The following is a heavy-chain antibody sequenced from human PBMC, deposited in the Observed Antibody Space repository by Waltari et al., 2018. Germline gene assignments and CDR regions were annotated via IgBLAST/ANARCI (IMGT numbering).Heavy chain of an antibody. J-gene: IGHJ3*02. CDR2: IYYSGST. Sequence: QVQLQEAGPGLVKPSQPLSLTCTVSGGSICRGGYYWSWIRQHPGKGLEWIGYIYYSGSTYYNPSLKSRVTISVDTSKNQFSLKLSSVTAADTAVYYCARVVTAMVDAFDIWGQGTMVTVSS. CDR3: ARVVTAMVDAFDI. CDR1: GGSICRGGYY. D-gene: IGHD5-18*01. V-gene: IGHV4-31*03.